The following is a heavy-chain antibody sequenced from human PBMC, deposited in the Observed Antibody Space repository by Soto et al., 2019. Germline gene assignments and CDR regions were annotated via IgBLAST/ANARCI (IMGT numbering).Heavy chain of an antibody. CDR3: TRDLMDVVPPADDLFDP. Sequence: VSVRLSCAAPRFTVGSSYVSWVRQAPGKGLEWVSVIYTGDTPYYADSVKGRFTISRDNSKNTLYLQMNSLRVEDTAVYYCTRDLMDVVPPADDLFDPWGQGILVTVSS. CDR1: RFTVGSSY. D-gene: IGHD2-2*01. J-gene: IGHJ5*02. V-gene: IGHV3-53*01. CDR2: IYTGDTP.